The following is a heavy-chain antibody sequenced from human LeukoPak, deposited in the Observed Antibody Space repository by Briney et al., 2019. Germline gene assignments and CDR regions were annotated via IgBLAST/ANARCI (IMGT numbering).Heavy chain of an antibody. CDR1: GGSFSGYY. Sequence: SETLSLTCAVYGGSFSGYYWSWIRQPPGKGLEWIGEINHSGSTNYNPSLKSRVTTSVDTSKNQFSLKLSSVTAADTAVYYCARSSSLLWFGELYYFDYWGQGTLVTVSS. D-gene: IGHD3-10*01. J-gene: IGHJ4*02. V-gene: IGHV4-34*01. CDR3: ARSSSLLWFGELYYFDY. CDR2: INHSGST.